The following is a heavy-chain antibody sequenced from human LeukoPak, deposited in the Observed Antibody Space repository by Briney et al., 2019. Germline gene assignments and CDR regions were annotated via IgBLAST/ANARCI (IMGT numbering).Heavy chain of an antibody. CDR1: GGSFSGYY. D-gene: IGHD3-10*01. CDR3: ARIGTMVRGANDAFDI. Sequence: SETLSLTCAVYGGSFSGYYWGWIRQPPGKGLEWIGSIYHSGSTYYNPSLKSRVTISVDTSKNQFSLKLSSVTAADTAVYYCARIGTMVRGANDAFDIWGQGTMVTVSS. V-gene: IGHV4-34*01. J-gene: IGHJ3*02. CDR2: IYHSGST.